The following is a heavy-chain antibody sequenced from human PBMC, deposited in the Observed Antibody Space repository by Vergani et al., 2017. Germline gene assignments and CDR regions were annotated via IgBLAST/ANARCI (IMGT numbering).Heavy chain of an antibody. Sequence: VQLLESGGGLVKPGGSLRLSCAASGFTFSDYYMSWIRQAPGKGLEWVSYISSSSSYTNYADSVKGRFTISRDNAKNSLYLQMNSLRAEDTAVYYCARGGYYYGSGSPWGDYWGQGTLVTVSS. CDR1: GFTFSDYY. CDR2: ISSSSSYT. D-gene: IGHD3-10*01. V-gene: IGHV3-11*03. J-gene: IGHJ4*02. CDR3: ARGGYYYGSGSPWGDY.